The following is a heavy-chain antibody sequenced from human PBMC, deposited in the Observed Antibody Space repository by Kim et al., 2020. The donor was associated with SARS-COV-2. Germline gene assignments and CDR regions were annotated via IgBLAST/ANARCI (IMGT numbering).Heavy chain of an antibody. J-gene: IGHJ4*02. Sequence: DSVKGRFTISRDNSKNTLYLQMNSLRAEDTAVYYCAKDRWGSSWYGTSDYWGQGTLVTVSS. D-gene: IGHD6-13*01. V-gene: IGHV3-23*01. CDR3: AKDRWGSSWYGTSDY.